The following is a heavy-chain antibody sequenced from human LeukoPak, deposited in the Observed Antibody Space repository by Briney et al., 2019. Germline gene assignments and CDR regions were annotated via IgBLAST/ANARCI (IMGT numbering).Heavy chain of an antibody. Sequence: GGSLRLSCVASGFSFSDFAMSWVRQAPARGPEWVSSIRGAGETFYADSVKGRSTLSRDASRNTVYLQLNNLRVEDTGIYYCAKANWVSNADAVWWGQGIQVTVSS. V-gene: IGHV3-23*01. D-gene: IGHD1-1*01. CDR1: GFSFSDFA. CDR3: AKANWVSNADAVW. J-gene: IGHJ4*02. CDR2: IRGAGET.